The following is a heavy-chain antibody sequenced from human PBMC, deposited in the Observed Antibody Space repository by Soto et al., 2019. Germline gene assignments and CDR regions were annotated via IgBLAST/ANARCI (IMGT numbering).Heavy chain of an antibody. CDR3: ARGRYGDY. Sequence: QVHLVQSGAEVKKPGASVKVSCKASGYTFTSYGITWVRQAPGQGLEWRGWSSDHNGHTDYAQKLQGRVIVTRDTSTSTAYMELRSLISDDTAVYYCARGRYGDYWGQGALVTVSS. D-gene: IGHD1-1*01. CDR1: GYTFTSYG. V-gene: IGHV1-18*01. J-gene: IGHJ4*02. CDR2: SSDHNGHT.